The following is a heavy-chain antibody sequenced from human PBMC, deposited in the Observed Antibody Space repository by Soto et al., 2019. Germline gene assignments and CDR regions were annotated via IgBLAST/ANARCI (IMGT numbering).Heavy chain of an antibody. Sequence: EVQLVESGGGLIQHGGSLRLSCAASGFTVSSNYMSWVRQAPGTGLEWVSVIYSGGSTYYADSVKGRFTISSDTAKNTLYLQMNSLRAEDTAVYYGARDSQTGLMFDWGQGTLVTVAS. CDR1: GFTVSSNY. J-gene: IGHJ4*02. V-gene: IGHV3-53*01. CDR2: IYSGGST. CDR3: ARDSQTGLMFD. D-gene: IGHD3-16*01.